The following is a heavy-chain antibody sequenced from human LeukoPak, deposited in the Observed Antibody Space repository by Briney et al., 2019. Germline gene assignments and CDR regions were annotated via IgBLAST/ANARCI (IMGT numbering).Heavy chain of an antibody. D-gene: IGHD5-24*01. J-gene: IGHJ4*02. CDR1: GGSISSSSYY. CDR2: IYYSGST. CDR3: AREGRDGYNPHFDY. Sequence: SETLSLTCTVSGGSISSSSYYWGWIRQPPGKGLEWIGSIYYSGSTYYNPSLKSRVTISVDTSKNQFSLTLSSVTAADTAVYYCAREGRDGYNPHFDYWGQGTLVTVSS. V-gene: IGHV4-39*07.